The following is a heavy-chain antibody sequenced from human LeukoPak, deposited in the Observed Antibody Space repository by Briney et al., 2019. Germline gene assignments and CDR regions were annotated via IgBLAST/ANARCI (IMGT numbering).Heavy chain of an antibody. CDR2: INHSGST. V-gene: IGHV4-34*01. Sequence: SETLSLTCAVYGGSFSGYYWSWIRQPPGKGLEWIGEINHSGSTNYNPSLKSRVTMSVDTSKNQFSLKLSSVTAADTAVYYCARDGYSSGWFDYWGQGTLVTVSS. CDR1: GGSFSGYY. J-gene: IGHJ4*02. D-gene: IGHD6-19*01. CDR3: ARDGYSSGWFDY.